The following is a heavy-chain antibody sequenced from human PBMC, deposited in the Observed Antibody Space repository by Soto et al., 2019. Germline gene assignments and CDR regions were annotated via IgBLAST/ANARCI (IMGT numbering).Heavy chain of an antibody. D-gene: IGHD2-15*01. CDR2: IYKSTTT. CDR3: ARGRYCLTGRCFPNWFAS. CDR1: GDSISTVDYF. J-gene: IGHJ5*01. Sequence: SETLSLTGSVSGDSISTVDYFWAWIRQPPGQALEYIGYIYKSTTTYYNPSFESRVAISLDTSKSQFSLTVTSVTAADTAVYFCARGRYCLTGRCFPNWFASGGQGTVFTVSP. V-gene: IGHV4-30-4*01.